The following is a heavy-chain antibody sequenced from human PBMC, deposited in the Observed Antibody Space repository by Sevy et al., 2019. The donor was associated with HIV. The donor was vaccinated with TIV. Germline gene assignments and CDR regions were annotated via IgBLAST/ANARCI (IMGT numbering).Heavy chain of an antibody. CDR3: AKAPPGSSWNNFDY. D-gene: IGHD6-13*01. CDR2: SSYDGSNK. V-gene: IGHV3-30*18. Sequence: GGSLRLSCAASGFTFSSYGMHWVRQAPGKGLEWVAVSSYDGSNKYYTDSMEGRFTISRDNSKNTLYLQMNSLRTEDTAAYYCAKAPPGSSWNNFDYWGQGTLVTVSS. CDR1: GFTFSSYG. J-gene: IGHJ4*02.